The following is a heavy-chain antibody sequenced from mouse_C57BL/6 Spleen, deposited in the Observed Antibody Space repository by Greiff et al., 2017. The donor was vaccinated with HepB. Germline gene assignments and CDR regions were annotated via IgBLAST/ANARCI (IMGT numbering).Heavy chain of an antibody. CDR3: VRQDGYYKDWYFDV. CDR2: IRSKSNNYAT. D-gene: IGHD2-3*01. Sequence: EVKLVESGGGLVQPKGSLKLSCAASGFSFNTYAMNWVRQAPGKGLEWVARIRSKSNNYATYYADSVKDRFTISRDDSESMLYLQMNNLKTEDTAMYYCVRQDGYYKDWYFDVWGTGTTVTVSS. CDR1: GFSFNTYA. V-gene: IGHV10-1*01. J-gene: IGHJ1*03.